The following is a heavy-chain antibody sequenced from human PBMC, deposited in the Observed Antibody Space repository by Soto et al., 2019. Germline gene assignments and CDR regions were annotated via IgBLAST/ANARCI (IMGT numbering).Heavy chain of an antibody. Sequence: EVQLVESGGGLVQPGGSLRLSCAASGFTFSSYSMNWVRQAPGKGLEWVSYISSSSSTIYYADSVKGRFTISRDNAKKSLYLHMSSLRDEDTTVYYCARGGPLIAAAGTWSFVPWGQGTLVTVSS. D-gene: IGHD6-13*01. V-gene: IGHV3-48*02. CDR1: GFTFSSYS. CDR3: ARGGPLIAAAGTWSFVP. CDR2: ISSSSSTI. J-gene: IGHJ5*02.